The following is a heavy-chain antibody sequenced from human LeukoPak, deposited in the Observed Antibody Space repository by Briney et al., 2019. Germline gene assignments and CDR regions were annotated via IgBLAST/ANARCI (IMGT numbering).Heavy chain of an antibody. Sequence: PGGSLRLSCAASGFTFGTYGMHWVRQAPGNGLEWVSSIRSSSSYTYYADSVKGRFSISRDSSKNILYLQMNSLRAEDTTIYYCAKDRCSNGIGCYYYYMDVWGKGTTVTISS. V-gene: IGHV3-21*01. CDR2: IRSSSSYT. CDR3: AKDRCSNGIGCYYYYMDV. D-gene: IGHD2-8*01. J-gene: IGHJ6*03. CDR1: GFTFGTYG.